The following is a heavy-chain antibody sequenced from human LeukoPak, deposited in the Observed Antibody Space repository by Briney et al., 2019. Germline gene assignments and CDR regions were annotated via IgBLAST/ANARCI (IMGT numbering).Heavy chain of an antibody. CDR1: GFTFGSYG. CDR2: ISYDGSNK. V-gene: IGHV3-30*18. Sequence: GGSLRLSCAASGFTFGSYGMHWVRQAPGKGLEWVAVISYDGSNKYYADSVKGRFTISRDNSKNTLYQQMNSLRAEDAAVYYCAKEWELLCFDYWGQGTLVTVSS. J-gene: IGHJ4*02. D-gene: IGHD1-26*01. CDR3: AKEWELLCFDY.